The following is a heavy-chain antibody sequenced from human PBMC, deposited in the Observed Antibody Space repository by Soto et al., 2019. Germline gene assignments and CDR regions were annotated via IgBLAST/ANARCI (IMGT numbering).Heavy chain of an antibody. CDR1: GFDFNKYA. CDR2: ITSNGDST. CDR3: AKDSPPYTTSPFYFDS. Sequence: GGSLRLSCAAFGFDFNKYAMTWVRQAPGKGLQWVSSITSNGDSTYYADSVKGRFTTSRDNSKNTLYLQMNSLRADDTAVFYCAKDSPPYTTSPFYFDSWGQGTLVTVSS. D-gene: IGHD2-2*02. V-gene: IGHV3-23*01. J-gene: IGHJ4*02.